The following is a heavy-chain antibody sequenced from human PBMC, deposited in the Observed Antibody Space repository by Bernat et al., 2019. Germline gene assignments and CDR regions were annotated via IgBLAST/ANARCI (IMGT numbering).Heavy chain of an antibody. CDR1: GFTFSSYG. V-gene: IGHV3-33*01. J-gene: IGHJ5*01. Sequence: QVQLVESGGGVVQPGRSLRLSCAASGFTFSSYGMHWVRQAPGKGLEWVAVIWYDGSNKYYADSVKGRFTISRDNSKNTLYLQMNSLRAEDTAVYHCARDPLRGPGDWFDYWGQGTLVTVSS. CDR3: ARDPLRGPGDWFDY. CDR2: IWYDGSNK. D-gene: IGHD3-16*01.